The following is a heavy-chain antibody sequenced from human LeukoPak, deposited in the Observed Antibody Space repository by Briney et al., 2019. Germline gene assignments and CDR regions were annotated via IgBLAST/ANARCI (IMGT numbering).Heavy chain of an antibody. Sequence: SETLSLTCTVSGGSVSGGGYYWSWIRQHPGKGLEWIGYIFYSGSTNSNPSLKSRLTISVDTSKNQFSLKLSSVTAADTAVYYCARGGLMVHAHDAFDIWGQGTMVTVSS. V-gene: IGHV4-61*08. CDR1: GGSVSGGGYY. J-gene: IGHJ3*02. CDR3: ARGGLMVHAHDAFDI. CDR2: IFYSGST. D-gene: IGHD2-8*01.